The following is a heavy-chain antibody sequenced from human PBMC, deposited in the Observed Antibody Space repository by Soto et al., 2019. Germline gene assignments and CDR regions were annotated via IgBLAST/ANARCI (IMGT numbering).Heavy chain of an antibody. J-gene: IGHJ4*02. Sequence: QVQLVESGGGVVQPGRSLRLSCAASGFTFSSYGMHWVRQAPGKGLEWVAVISYDGSNKYYADSVKGRFTISRDNSKNTLYLQMNSLRAEDTAVYYCAAMIAIRAFDYWGQGTLVTVSS. CDR3: AAMIAIRAFDY. CDR2: ISYDGSNK. CDR1: GFTFSSYG. D-gene: IGHD3-22*01. V-gene: IGHV3-30*03.